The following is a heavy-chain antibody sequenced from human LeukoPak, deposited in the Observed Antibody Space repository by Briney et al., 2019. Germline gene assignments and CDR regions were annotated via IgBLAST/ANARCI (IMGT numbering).Heavy chain of an antibody. D-gene: IGHD3-10*01. V-gene: IGHV1-2*02. CDR2: INPNSGGT. Sequence: ASVKVSCKXSGYTFTDYYMHWVRQAPGQGLEWMGWINPNSGGTNYAQKFQGRVTMTRDTSISTAYMELSRLRSDDTAVYYCARVLWFGELFDYWGQGTLVTVSS. CDR1: GYTFTDYY. CDR3: ARVLWFGELFDY. J-gene: IGHJ4*02.